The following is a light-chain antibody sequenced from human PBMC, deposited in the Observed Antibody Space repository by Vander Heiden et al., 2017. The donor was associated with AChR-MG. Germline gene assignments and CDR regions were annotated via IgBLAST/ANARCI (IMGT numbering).Light chain of an antibody. CDR1: QTISNL. CDR3: QQDQSYPLT. CDR2: KAS. V-gene: IGKV1-5*03. Sequence: DIQMTQSPSTLSASVGDRVTITCRASQTISNLLAWYQQKPGKAPNLLIYKASTLESGVPSRFSGSGSGIEFTLTISSLQPDDFATYYCQQDQSYPLTFGGGTKVEIK. J-gene: IGKJ4*01.